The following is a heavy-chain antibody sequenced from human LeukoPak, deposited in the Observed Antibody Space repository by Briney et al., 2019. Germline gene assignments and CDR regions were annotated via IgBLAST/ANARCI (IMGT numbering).Heavy chain of an antibody. D-gene: IGHD3-3*01. Sequence: PGGSLRLSCVASGFTFNNYGMSWVRQAPGKGLEWVSGISGNGVSTHYTDSVNGLFSISRDNSKNTLYLRMNGLRAEDTAVYYCAKDFDFWSGYYFDYWGQGTLVTVSS. CDR3: AKDFDFWSGYYFDY. V-gene: IGHV3-23*01. J-gene: IGHJ4*02. CDR2: ISGNGVST. CDR1: GFTFNNYG.